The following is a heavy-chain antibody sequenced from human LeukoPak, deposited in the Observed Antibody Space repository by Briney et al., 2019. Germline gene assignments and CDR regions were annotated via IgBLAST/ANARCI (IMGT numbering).Heavy chain of an antibody. CDR2: IKQDGSER. J-gene: IGHJ3*02. V-gene: IGHV3-7*01. D-gene: IGHD6-19*01. CDR3: ARYGNGAWLAHYSFDI. CDR1: GFPLSNYW. Sequence: GGSLRLSCAASGFPLSNYWMIWVRQAPGKGLEWVANIKQDGSERYYVDSVKGRFAISRDNAENSLYLQMNSLRAEDTAVYYCARYGNGAWLAHYSFDIWGQGTMVTVSS.